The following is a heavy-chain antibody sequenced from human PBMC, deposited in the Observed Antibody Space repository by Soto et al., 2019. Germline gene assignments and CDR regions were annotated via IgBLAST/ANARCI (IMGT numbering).Heavy chain of an antibody. CDR2: IWYDGSNK. V-gene: IGHV3-33*01. D-gene: IGHD3-16*01. J-gene: IGHJ5*02. Sequence: QVQLVESGGGVVQPGRSLRLSCAASGFTFSSYGMHWVRQAPGKGLEWVAVIWYDGSNKYYADSVKGRFTISRDNSKNTLYLQMNSLRAEYTAVYYCARDLGWFDPWGQGTLVTVSS. CDR1: GFTFSSYG. CDR3: ARDLGWFDP.